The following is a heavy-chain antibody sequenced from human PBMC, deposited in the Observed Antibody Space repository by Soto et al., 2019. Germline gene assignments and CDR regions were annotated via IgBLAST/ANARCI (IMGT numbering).Heavy chain of an antibody. V-gene: IGHV4-34*01. Sequence: SETLSLTCAVYGGSFSGYYWSWIRQPPGKGLEWIGEINHSGSTNYNPSLKSRVTISVDTSKNQFSLKLTSVTAADTAVYYCARRGDYYDNSGDANDVWGQGTMVTVSS. CDR2: INHSGST. CDR1: GGSFSGYY. D-gene: IGHD3-22*01. CDR3: ARRGDYYDNSGDANDV. J-gene: IGHJ3*01.